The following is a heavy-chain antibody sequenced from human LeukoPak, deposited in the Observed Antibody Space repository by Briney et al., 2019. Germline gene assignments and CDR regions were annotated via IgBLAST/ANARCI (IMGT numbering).Heavy chain of an antibody. CDR2: LYHSGTT. CDR1: GYSIAHGFC. Sequence: PSETLSLTCTVSGYSIAHGFCWAWSRQPPGGGLEWIGSLYHSGTTYYNTSLKSRISTSVDTSKNQFSLKLRLVTAADTAVYYCARVEVPRDINDWYFDLWGRGTLVTVSS. V-gene: IGHV4-38-2*02. D-gene: IGHD2-15*01. J-gene: IGHJ2*01. CDR3: ARVEVPRDINDWYFDL.